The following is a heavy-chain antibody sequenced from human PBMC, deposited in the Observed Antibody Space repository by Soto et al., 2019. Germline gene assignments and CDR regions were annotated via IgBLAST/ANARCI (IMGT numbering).Heavy chain of an antibody. J-gene: IGHJ5*02. V-gene: IGHV4-31*03. CDR3: ARARFPGYCTNGVCSPSFDP. Sequence: PSETLSLTCTVSGGSISSGGYYWSWIRQHPGKGLEWIGYIYYSGSTYYNPSLKSRVTISVDTSKNQFSLKLSSVTAADTAVYYCARARFPGYCTNGVCSPSFDPWGKGTLVTVSS. D-gene: IGHD2-8*01. CDR2: IYYSGST. CDR1: GGSISSGGYY.